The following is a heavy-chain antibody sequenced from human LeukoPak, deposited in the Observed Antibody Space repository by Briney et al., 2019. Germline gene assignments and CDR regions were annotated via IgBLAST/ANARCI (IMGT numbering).Heavy chain of an antibody. CDR1: GGAINSGHF. V-gene: IGHV4-31*03. J-gene: IGHJ4*02. D-gene: IGHD3-16*01. CDR2: ISYTGIT. Sequence: SETLSLTCTVSGGAINSGHFWNWLRQPPGKGLEYIGYISYTGITYHNPSLRSRVNMSIDTSKKQFSLKLASVTAADTATYYCARGNDHFDYWGQRSLVTVSS. CDR3: ARGNDHFDY.